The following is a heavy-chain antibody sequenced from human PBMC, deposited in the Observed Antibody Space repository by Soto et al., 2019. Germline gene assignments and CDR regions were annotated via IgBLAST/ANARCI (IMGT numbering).Heavy chain of an antibody. J-gene: IGHJ4*02. Sequence: GGSLRLSCTASGFTFGDFAMSWFRQAPGKGLEWVSFIRSKAYGGATEYAGSVKGRFTISRDDSKSIAYLEMNSLNPEDTAVYYCSRAPKYYFESSGYYYYFNFWGQGTLVTVSS. CDR3: SRAPKYYFESSGYYYYFNF. CDR1: GFTFGDFA. D-gene: IGHD3-22*01. V-gene: IGHV3-49*03. CDR2: IRSKAYGGAT.